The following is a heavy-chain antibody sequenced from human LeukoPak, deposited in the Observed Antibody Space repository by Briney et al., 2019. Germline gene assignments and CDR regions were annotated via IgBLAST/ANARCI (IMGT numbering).Heavy chain of an antibody. CDR2: IIGSGGST. CDR3: AKGTYYYDSSGYYGGYYFDY. Sequence: PGGSLRLSCSVSGFTFSSYDMSWVRQAPGKGLEWVSAIIGSGGSTYYADSVKGRFTISRDNSKNTLYLQMNSLRAEDTAVYYCAKGTYYYDSSGYYGGYYFDYWGQGTLVTVSS. D-gene: IGHD3-22*01. CDR1: GFTFSSYD. V-gene: IGHV3-23*01. J-gene: IGHJ4*02.